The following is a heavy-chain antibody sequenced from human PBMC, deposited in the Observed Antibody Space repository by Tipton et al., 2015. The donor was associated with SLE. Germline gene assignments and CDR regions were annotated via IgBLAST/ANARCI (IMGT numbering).Heavy chain of an antibody. Sequence: LRLSCTVSGASISSHYWTWIRQSPGKGLEWIGYIHFSGSTNYNLSLKTRVTISVDTSKRRFSLKLTSVTAADTAVYYCARGGGDSVAAFDIWGQGTLVTVSS. CDR3: ARGGGDSVAAFDI. CDR2: IHFSGST. D-gene: IGHD2-21*01. CDR1: GASISSHY. V-gene: IGHV4-59*11. J-gene: IGHJ3*02.